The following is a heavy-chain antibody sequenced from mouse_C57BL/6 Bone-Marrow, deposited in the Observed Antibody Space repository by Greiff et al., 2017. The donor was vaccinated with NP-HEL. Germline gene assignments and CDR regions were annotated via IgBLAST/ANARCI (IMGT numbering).Heavy chain of an antibody. V-gene: IGHV14-4*01. CDR1: GFNIKDDY. CDR2: IDPENGDT. J-gene: IGHJ4*01. CDR3: TSYGSDYAMDY. D-gene: IGHD1-1*01. Sequence: SGAELVRPGASVKLSCTASGFNIKDDYMHWVKQRPEQGLEWIGWIDPENGDTEYASKFQGKATITADTSSNTAYLQLSSLTSEDTAVYYCTSYGSDYAMDYWGQGTSVTVSS.